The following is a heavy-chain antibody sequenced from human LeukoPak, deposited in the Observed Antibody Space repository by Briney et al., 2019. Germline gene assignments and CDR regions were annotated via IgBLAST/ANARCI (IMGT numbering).Heavy chain of an antibody. J-gene: IGHJ4*02. CDR1: GFTISSYS. CDR3: VRDPDALDY. V-gene: IGHV3-48*02. Sequence: GGSLRLSCAASGFTISSYSMNWVRQAPGKGLEWVSYIRSSGDIIHYADSVKGRFTISRDIAKNSAYLQMNRLRDEDTAVYYCVRDPDALDYWGQGTLVTVSS. CDR2: IRSSGDII.